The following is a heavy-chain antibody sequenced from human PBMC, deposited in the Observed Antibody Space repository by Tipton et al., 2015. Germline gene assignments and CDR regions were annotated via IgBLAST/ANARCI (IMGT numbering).Heavy chain of an antibody. D-gene: IGHD3-22*01. V-gene: IGHV3-23*01. Sequence: SLRLSCATSGFSFSSYAMSWVRQALGKGLEWVSTISGSGGNTYYADFVKGRFTISRDNSKNTLYLQMNSLRAEDTAVYYCAKVNYDDSDYYGFGPFDIWGQGTMVTVSS. CDR2: ISGSGGNT. J-gene: IGHJ3*02. CDR3: AKVNYDDSDYYGFGPFDI. CDR1: GFSFSSYA.